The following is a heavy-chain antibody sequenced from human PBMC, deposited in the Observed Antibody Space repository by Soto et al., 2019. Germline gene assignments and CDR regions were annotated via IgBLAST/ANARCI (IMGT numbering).Heavy chain of an antibody. CDR2: INPNSGGA. Sequence: ASVKVSCKXSGYTFTGYYMHWVRQAPGQGLEWMGWINPNSGGANYAQKFQGRVTMTRDTSISTAYMELSRLRSDDTAVYYCAAWPDYYDSSGYWGQGTLVTVSS. V-gene: IGHV1-2*02. CDR3: AAWPDYYDSSGY. J-gene: IGHJ4*02. CDR1: GYTFTGYY. D-gene: IGHD3-22*01.